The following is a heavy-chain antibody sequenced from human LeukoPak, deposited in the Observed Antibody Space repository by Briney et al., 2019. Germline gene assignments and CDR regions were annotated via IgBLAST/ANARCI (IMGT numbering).Heavy chain of an antibody. D-gene: IGHD6-13*01. J-gene: IGHJ4*02. CDR2: IYHSGDT. V-gene: IGHV4-30-2*01. CDR3: ARLIAADPQLDC. CDR1: GGSITSGNYY. Sequence: SETLSLTCAVSGGSITSGNYYWSWIRQALGRGLEWIGYIYHSGDTYSNPSLKGRATVSMDRSKNQFSLNLSSVTAADTAVYYCARLIAADPQLDCWGQGTLVTVSS.